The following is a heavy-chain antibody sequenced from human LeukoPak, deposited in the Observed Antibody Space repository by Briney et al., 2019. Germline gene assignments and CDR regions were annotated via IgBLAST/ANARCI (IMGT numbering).Heavy chain of an antibody. CDR3: ARNNGMDV. CDR2: VNRDGSET. V-gene: IGHV3-7*03. Sequence: GGSLRLSCAASGFSFSSYWMTWVRQVPGRGPKWVANVNRDGSETYYLDSVKGRFTISKDNAKNSLYLQMNSLRAEDTALYHCARNNGMDVWGQGTTVIVSS. J-gene: IGHJ6*02. CDR1: GFSFSSYW.